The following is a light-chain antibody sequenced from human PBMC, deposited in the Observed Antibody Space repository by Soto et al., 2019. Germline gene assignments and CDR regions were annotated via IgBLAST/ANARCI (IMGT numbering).Light chain of an antibody. Sequence: EIVLTQSPGTLSLSPGERATLSCWGSQSVSSSYLAWYQQKSGQAPRLLIYGASSRATGIPDRFSGSGSGTDFTLTISRLQPEDFAVYYCQQYGSSPRITFGQGTRLEI. V-gene: IGKV3-20*01. CDR2: GAS. CDR3: QQYGSSPRIT. CDR1: QSVSSSY. J-gene: IGKJ5*01.